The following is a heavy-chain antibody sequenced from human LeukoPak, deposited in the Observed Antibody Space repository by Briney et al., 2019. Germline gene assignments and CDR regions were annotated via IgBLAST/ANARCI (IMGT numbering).Heavy chain of an antibody. Sequence: RPGGSLRVSCAASGFTFDDYGMCWVRPAPGKGLEWGSGINWNGDSTGYVESVKGRFTISRDNAKNSLYLQMNSLRAEDTAFYYCARNTGTTWYGYYFDSWGQGTLVTVSS. CDR3: ARNTGTTWYGYYFDS. V-gene: IGHV3-20*04. D-gene: IGHD6-13*01. CDR1: GFTFDDYG. CDR2: INWNGDST. J-gene: IGHJ4*02.